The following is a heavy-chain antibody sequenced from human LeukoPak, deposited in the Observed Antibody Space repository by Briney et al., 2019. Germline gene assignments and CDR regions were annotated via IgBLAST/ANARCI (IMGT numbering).Heavy chain of an antibody. Sequence: PSETLSLTCTVSGGSISSSSYYWGWIRQPPGKGLEWIGYIYYSGSTNYNPSLKSRVTISVDTSKNQFSLKLSSVTAADTAVYYCARGGQQLEEIDYWGQGTLVTVSS. CDR1: GGSISSSSYY. V-gene: IGHV4-61*05. J-gene: IGHJ4*02. CDR3: ARGGQQLEEIDY. D-gene: IGHD6-13*01. CDR2: IYYSGST.